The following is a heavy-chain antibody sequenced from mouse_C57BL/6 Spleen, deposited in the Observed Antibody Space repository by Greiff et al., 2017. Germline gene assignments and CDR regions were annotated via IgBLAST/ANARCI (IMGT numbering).Heavy chain of an antibody. Sequence: VKLQQPGAELVRPGTSVKLSCKASGYTFTSYWMHWVKQRPGQGLEWIGVIDPSDSYTNYNQKFKGKATLTVDTSSSTAYMQLSSLTSEDSAVYYCARRAMDYWGQGTSVTVSS. V-gene: IGHV1-59*01. J-gene: IGHJ4*01. CDR1: GYTFTSYW. CDR2: IDPSDSYT. CDR3: ARRAMDY.